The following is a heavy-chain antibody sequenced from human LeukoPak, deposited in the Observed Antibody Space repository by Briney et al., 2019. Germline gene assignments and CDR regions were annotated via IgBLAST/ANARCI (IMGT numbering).Heavy chain of an antibody. CDR3: ARGWGYCGGDCYPRRFDP. J-gene: IGHJ5*02. Sequence: SETLSLTCAVYGGSFSGYSWSWIRQPPGKGLEWIGEISHSGSTNYNPSLKSRVTISVDTSKNQFSLKLSSVTAADTAVYYCARGWGYCGGDCYPRRFDPWGQGTLVTVSS. CDR2: ISHSGST. D-gene: IGHD2-21*02. CDR1: GGSFSGYS. V-gene: IGHV4-34*01.